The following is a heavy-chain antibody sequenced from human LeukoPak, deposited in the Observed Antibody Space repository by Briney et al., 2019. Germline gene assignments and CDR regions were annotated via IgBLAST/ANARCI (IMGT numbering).Heavy chain of an antibody. Sequence: PGRSLRLSCAASGFTFSTYAMHWVRQAPGKGLEWVAVISFDGSNEYYAESVKGRFTISRDNSKNTLYLQMNSLRAEDTAVYYCARDLGIAARPYYFDYWGQGTLVTVSS. D-gene: IGHD6-6*01. V-gene: IGHV3-30*04. CDR3: ARDLGIAARPYYFDY. CDR2: ISFDGSNE. J-gene: IGHJ4*02. CDR1: GFTFSTYA.